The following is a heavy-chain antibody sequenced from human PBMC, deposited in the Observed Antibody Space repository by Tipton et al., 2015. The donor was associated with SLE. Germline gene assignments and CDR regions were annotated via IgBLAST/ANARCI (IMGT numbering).Heavy chain of an antibody. V-gene: IGHV3-7*01. CDR2: IKQDGSEK. Sequence: SLRLSCVASGFTFSSYWMSWVRQAPGKGLEWVANIKQDGSEKFYVDSVKGRFTISRDNAKNSLYLQMNSLRAEDTAVYYCARVYPAAPGTFDIWGQGTMVTVSS. J-gene: IGHJ3*02. D-gene: IGHD2-2*01. CDR3: ARVYPAAPGTFDI. CDR1: GFTFSSYW.